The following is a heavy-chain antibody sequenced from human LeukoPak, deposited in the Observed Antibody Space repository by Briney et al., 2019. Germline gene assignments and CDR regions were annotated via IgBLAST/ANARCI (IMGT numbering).Heavy chain of an antibody. CDR2: IYYSGST. CDR3: ARAYYDILTGRSNWFDH. Sequence: SETLSLTCTVSGGSISSYYWSWIRQPPGKGLEWIGYIYYSGSTNYNPSLKSRVTISVDTSKNQFSLKLSSVTAADTAVYYCARAYYDILTGRSNWFDHWGQGTLVTVSS. D-gene: IGHD3-9*01. CDR1: GGSISSYY. J-gene: IGHJ5*02. V-gene: IGHV4-59*01.